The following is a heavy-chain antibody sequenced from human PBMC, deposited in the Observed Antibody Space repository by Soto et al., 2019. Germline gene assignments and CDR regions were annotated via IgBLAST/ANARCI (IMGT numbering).Heavy chain of an antibody. CDR3: ASHLLATYYYDSSGMDV. J-gene: IGHJ6*02. CDR2: INPNNGNT. D-gene: IGHD3-22*01. V-gene: IGHV1-18*04. CDR1: GYTFTGYY. Sequence: ASVKVSCKASGYTFTGYYMHWVRQAPGQGLEWMGWINPNNGNTNYAQKLQGRVTMTTDTSTSTAYMELRSLRSDDTAVYYCASHLLATYYYDSSGMDVWGQGTTVTVSS.